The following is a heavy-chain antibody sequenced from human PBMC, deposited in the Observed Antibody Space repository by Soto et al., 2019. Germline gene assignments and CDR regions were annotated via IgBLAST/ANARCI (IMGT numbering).Heavy chain of an antibody. D-gene: IGHD6-13*01. CDR2: ISYDGSNK. Sequence: QVQLVESGGGVVQPGRSLRLSCAASGFTFSSYGMHWVRQAPGKGLEWVAVISYDGSNKYYADSVKGRFTISRDNSKNTLYLQMNSLRAEDTAVYYCAKDQWAAAGPLLYYYYGMDVWGQGTTVTVSS. CDR1: GFTFSSYG. CDR3: AKDQWAAAGPLLYYYYGMDV. J-gene: IGHJ6*02. V-gene: IGHV3-30*18.